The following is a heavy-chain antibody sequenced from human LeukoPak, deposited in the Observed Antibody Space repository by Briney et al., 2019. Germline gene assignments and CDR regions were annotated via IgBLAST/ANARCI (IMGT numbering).Heavy chain of an antibody. Sequence: SETLSLTCTVSGGSISSGGYYWSWIRQHPGKGLEWIGYIYYSGSTYYNPSHKSRVTISVDTSKNQYSLKLSSVTAADTAVYYCARDLWDGGDCCTFDYWGQGTLVTVSS. CDR1: GGSISSGGYY. CDR2: IYYSGST. J-gene: IGHJ4*02. CDR3: ARDLWDGGDCCTFDY. V-gene: IGHV4-31*03. D-gene: IGHD2-21*02.